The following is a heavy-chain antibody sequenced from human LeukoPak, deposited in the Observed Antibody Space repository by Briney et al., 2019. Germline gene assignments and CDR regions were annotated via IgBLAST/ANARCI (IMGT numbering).Heavy chain of an antibody. Sequence: GGSLRLSCAASGFTVSSNYMSWVRQAPGKGLEWVSVIYSGGSTYYADSVKGRFTISRDNAKNSLYLQMNSLRAEDTAVYYCASDRDGLDAFDIWGQGTMVTVSS. V-gene: IGHV3-53*01. CDR3: ASDRDGLDAFDI. CDR1: GFTVSSNY. D-gene: IGHD5-24*01. J-gene: IGHJ3*02. CDR2: IYSGGST.